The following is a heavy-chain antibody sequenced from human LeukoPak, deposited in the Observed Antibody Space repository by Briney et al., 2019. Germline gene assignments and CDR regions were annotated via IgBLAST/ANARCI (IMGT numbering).Heavy chain of an antibody. J-gene: IGHJ4*02. Sequence: SETLSLTCTVSGGSISSSSYYWGWIRQPPGKGLEWIGSIYYSGSTYYNPSLKSRVTISVDTSKNQFSLKLSSVTVADTAVYYCARHPEPYYTVTTFYDYWGQGTLVTVSS. CDR1: GGSISSSSYY. V-gene: IGHV4-39*01. CDR2: IYYSGST. D-gene: IGHD4-17*01. CDR3: ARHPEPYYTVTTFYDY.